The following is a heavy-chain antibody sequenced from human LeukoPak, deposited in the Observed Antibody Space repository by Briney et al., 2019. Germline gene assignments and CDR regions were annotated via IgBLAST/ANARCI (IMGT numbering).Heavy chain of an antibody. Sequence: PWGSLTLSCVASGFTFSNYGMHWVRQAPGKGLEWVAIISYDGSNQYYKDSVKGRFTISRDNSKNTLYLQMNSLRAEDTAVYYCAKDRSGLNLYFDLWGRVTLVTLSS. CDR2: ISYDGSNQ. CDR1: GFTFSNYG. V-gene: IGHV3-30*18. J-gene: IGHJ2*01. CDR3: AKDRSGLNLYFDL. D-gene: IGHD6-19*01.